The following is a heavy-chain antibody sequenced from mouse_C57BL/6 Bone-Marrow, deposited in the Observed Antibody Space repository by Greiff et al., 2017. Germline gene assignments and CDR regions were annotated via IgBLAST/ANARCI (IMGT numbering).Heavy chain of an antibody. J-gene: IGHJ4*01. CDR3: TRRGYSNYVFYAMDY. CDR1: GYTFTDYE. V-gene: IGHV1-15*01. Sequence: QVQLQQSGAELVRPGASVTLSCTASGYTFTDYEMHWVKQTPVHGLEWIGAIDPETGGTAYNQKFKGKAILTADKSSSTAYMELRSLTSEDSAVYYCTRRGYSNYVFYAMDYWGQGTSVTVSS. D-gene: IGHD2-5*01. CDR2: IDPETGGT.